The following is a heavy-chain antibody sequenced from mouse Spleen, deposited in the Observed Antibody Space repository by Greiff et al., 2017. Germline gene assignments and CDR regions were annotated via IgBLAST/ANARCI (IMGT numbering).Heavy chain of an antibody. D-gene: IGHD1-1*01. CDR3: ARLITTVVATGYFDY. J-gene: IGHJ2*01. CDR1: GYTFTSYW. CDR2: IHPNSGST. V-gene: IGHV1-64*01. Sequence: QVQLQQPGAELVRPGASVKLSCKASGYTFTSYWMHWVKQRPGQGLEWIGMIHPNSGSTNYNEKFKSKATLTVDKSSSTAYMQLSSLTSEDSAVYYCARLITTVVATGYFDYWGQGTTLTVSS.